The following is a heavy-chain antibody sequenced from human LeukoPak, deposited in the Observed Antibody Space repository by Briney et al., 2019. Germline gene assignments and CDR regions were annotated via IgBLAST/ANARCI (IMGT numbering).Heavy chain of an antibody. CDR1: GYTFTSYD. V-gene: IGHV1-8*03. Sequence: ASVKVSCKASGYTFTSYDIIWVRQATGQGLEWMGWMNPNSGNTGYAQKFQGRVTITRNTSISTAYMELSSLRSEDTAVYYCARGDKYCSSTSCYLMDVWGKGTTVTVSS. CDR3: ARGDKYCSSTSCYLMDV. CDR2: MNPNSGNT. D-gene: IGHD2-2*01. J-gene: IGHJ6*03.